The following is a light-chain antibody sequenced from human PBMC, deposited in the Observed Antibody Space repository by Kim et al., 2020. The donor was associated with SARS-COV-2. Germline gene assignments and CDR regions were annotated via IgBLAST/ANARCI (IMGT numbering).Light chain of an antibody. J-gene: IGLJ3*02. CDR3: QSYDSSNHWV. CDR1: SGSIASNY. Sequence: KTVTISRTRSSGSIASNYVQWYQQRPGSAPTTVIYEDNQRPSGVPDRFSGSINSSSNSASLTISGLKTEDEADYCCQSYDSSNHWVFGGGTQLTVL. V-gene: IGLV6-57*03. CDR2: EDN.